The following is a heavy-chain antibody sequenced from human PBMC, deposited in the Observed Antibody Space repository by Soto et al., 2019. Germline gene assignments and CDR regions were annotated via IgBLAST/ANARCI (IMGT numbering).Heavy chain of an antibody. CDR3: ARDVSINYYDGTFYYYAMDV. J-gene: IGHJ6*02. V-gene: IGHV1-69*01. D-gene: IGHD3-16*01. CDR1: GGTFNSDA. CDR2: INPFFKGI. Sequence: QVQLVQSGAEVKMPGSSVKVSCKASGGTFNSDAISWLRQAPGQGLEWMGGINPFFKGISYAQKFQGRVTITADDSTSTAYMELSSLRSEDTAVYYCARDVSINYYDGTFYYYAMDVWGQGTTVTVSS.